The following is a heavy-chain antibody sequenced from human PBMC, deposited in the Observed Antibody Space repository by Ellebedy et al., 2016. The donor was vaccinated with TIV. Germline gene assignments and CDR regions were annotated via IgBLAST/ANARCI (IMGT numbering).Heavy chain of an antibody. CDR1: GFNFRSYW. J-gene: IGHJ2*01. Sequence: GESLKISCAASGFNFRSYWMSWVRQAPGKGLEWVASIKEDGDEKYYVESVEGRFTVSRDNVRDSLYLQMNSLRVEDTAMYFCARDYLALRYFDWQNNYYFDLWGRGALVTVSS. D-gene: IGHD3-9*01. CDR2: IKEDGDEK. V-gene: IGHV3-7*01. CDR3: ARDYLALRYFDWQNNYYFDL.